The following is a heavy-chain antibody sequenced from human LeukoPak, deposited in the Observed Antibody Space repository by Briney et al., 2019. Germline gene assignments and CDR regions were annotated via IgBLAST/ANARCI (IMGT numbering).Heavy chain of an antibody. CDR1: GGSFSGYY. J-gene: IGHJ2*01. CDR2: INHSGST. D-gene: IGHD1-26*01. CDR3: ARDSSSPYWYFNL. V-gene: IGHV4-34*01. Sequence: SETLSLTCAVYGGSFSGYYWSWIRQPPGKGLEWIGEINHSGSTNYNPPLKSRVTISVDTSKNQFSLKLSSVTAADTAVYYCARDSSSPYWYFNLWGRGTLVTVSS.